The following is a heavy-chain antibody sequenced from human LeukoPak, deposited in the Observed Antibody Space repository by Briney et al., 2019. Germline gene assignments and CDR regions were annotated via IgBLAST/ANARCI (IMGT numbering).Heavy chain of an antibody. CDR1: GFTFSSYA. Sequence: PGGSLRLSCAASGFTFSSYAMSWVRQAPGKGLEWVSAISGSGGSTYYADSVKGRFTISRDNSKNTLYLQMNSLRAEDTAVYYCANWGSGYSGHRSGSDYWGQGTLVTVSS. J-gene: IGHJ4*02. CDR3: ANWGSGYSGHRSGSDY. D-gene: IGHD5-12*01. V-gene: IGHV3-23*01. CDR2: ISGSGGST.